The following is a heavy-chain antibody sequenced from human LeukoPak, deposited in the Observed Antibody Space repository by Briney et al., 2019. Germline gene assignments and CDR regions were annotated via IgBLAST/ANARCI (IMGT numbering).Heavy chain of an antibody. J-gene: IGHJ4*02. CDR2: ISGSGGSI. CDR1: GFTFSSYA. Sequence: GGSLRLSCAASGFTFSSYAMSWVRQAPGKGLEWVSGISGSGGSIYYADSVKGRFTISRDNSKNTLYLQMTSLRAEDTAVHYCADDQVWIVVGSFDYWGQGTLVTVSS. V-gene: IGHV3-23*01. D-gene: IGHD3-22*01. CDR3: ADDQVWIVVGSFDY.